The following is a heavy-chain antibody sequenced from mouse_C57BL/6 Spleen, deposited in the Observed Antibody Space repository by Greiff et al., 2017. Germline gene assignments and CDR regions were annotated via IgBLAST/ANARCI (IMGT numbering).Heavy chain of an antibody. Sequence: VQLQQSGAELVRPGASVKLSCTASGFNIKDDYMHWVKQRPEQGLEWIGWIDPENGDTEYASKFQGKATITADTSSNAAYLQLSSLTAEDTAVYYCTTPSGGSSYGGFAYGGQGTLVTVSA. CDR1: GFNIKDDY. D-gene: IGHD1-1*01. CDR3: TTPSGGSSYGGFAY. V-gene: IGHV14-4*01. CDR2: IDPENGDT. J-gene: IGHJ3*01.